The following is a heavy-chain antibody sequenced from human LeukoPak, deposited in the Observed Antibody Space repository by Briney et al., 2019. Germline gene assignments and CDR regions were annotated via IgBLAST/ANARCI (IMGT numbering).Heavy chain of an antibody. D-gene: IGHD3-22*01. CDR3: ARSPNSSGYYYRLFYFDY. CDR2: IKQDGSEK. CDR1: GFTFGKYW. Sequence: GGSLRLSCVASGFTFGKYWMSWVRQAPGKGLEWVANIKQDGSEKYYVDSVKGRFTISRDNAKNSLYLQMNSLRAEDTAVYYCARSPNSSGYYYRLFYFDYWGQGTLVTVSS. J-gene: IGHJ4*02. V-gene: IGHV3-7*03.